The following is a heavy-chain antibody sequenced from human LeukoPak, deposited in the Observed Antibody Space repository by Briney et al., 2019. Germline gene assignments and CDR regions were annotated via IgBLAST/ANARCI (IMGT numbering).Heavy chain of an antibody. J-gene: IGHJ3*02. CDR1: GFTFSSYS. D-gene: IGHD2-2*02. V-gene: IGHV3-48*01. CDR3: ARDVRGGYCSSTSCYTSDAFDI. Sequence: GGSLRLSCAASGFTFSSYSMNWVRQAPGKGLEWVSYISSSSSTIYYADSVKGRFTISRDNAKNSLYLQMNSLRAEDTAVYYCARDVRGGYCSSTSCYTSDAFDIWGQGTMFTVSS. CDR2: ISSSSSTI.